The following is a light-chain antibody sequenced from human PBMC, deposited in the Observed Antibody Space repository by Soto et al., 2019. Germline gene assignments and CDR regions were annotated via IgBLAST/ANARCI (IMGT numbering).Light chain of an antibody. CDR2: AAS. V-gene: IGKV1-39*01. J-gene: IGKJ1*01. CDR3: QQSYTSSWT. Sequence: DIQMTQAPSSLSASVGDRVTLTCRASQSVAGYLNWYQQKPGGAPHLLIYAASTLQSGVPSRFSGSGSGTDFKLTISSLQPEDVATYYCQQSYTSSWTVGPGTKVDIK. CDR1: QSVAGY.